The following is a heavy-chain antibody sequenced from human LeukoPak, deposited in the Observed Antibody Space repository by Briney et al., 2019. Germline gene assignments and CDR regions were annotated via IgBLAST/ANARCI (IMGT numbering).Heavy chain of an antibody. V-gene: IGHV4-61*02. Sequence: PSETLSLTCTVSGGSISSGGYYWSWIRQPAGKGLEWIGRIYTSGSTNYNPSLKSRVTMSVDTSKNQFSLKLSSVTAADTAVYYCARDGSQPSYYYDSSGYQPSDTFDIWGQGTMVTVSS. J-gene: IGHJ3*02. CDR2: IYTSGST. CDR3: ARDGSQPSYYYDSSGYQPSDTFDI. D-gene: IGHD3-22*01. CDR1: GGSISSGGYY.